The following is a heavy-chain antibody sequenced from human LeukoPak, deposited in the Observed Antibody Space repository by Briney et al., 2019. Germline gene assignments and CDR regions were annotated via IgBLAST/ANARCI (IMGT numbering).Heavy chain of an antibody. D-gene: IGHD2-2*01. CDR2: TYYSGST. CDR3: ARRYCSSTSCYGFFDY. V-gene: IGHV4-39*01. CDR1: GGSISSSSYY. Sequence: KPSETLSLTCTVSGGSISSSSYYWGWIRQPPGKGLEWIGSTYYSGSTYYNPSLKSRVTISVDTSKNQFSLKLSSVTAADTAVYYCARRYCSSTSCYGFFDYWGQGTLVTVSS. J-gene: IGHJ4*02.